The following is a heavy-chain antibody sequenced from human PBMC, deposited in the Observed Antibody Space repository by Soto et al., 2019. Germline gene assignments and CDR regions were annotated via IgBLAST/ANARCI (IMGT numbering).Heavy chain of an antibody. J-gene: IGHJ6*02. D-gene: IGHD5-18*01. CDR1: GFTFSTNA. CDR3: AKDPTSNTVMVIGNYYYGMDV. V-gene: IGHV3-23*01. CDR2: ISDAGT. Sequence: GGSLRLSCAASGFTFSTNAMNWVRQPPGKGLEWVTGISDAGTYYADSVKGRFTISRDHSKNTLYLQMNSLRAEDTAVYYCAKDPTSNTVMVIGNYYYGMDVWGQGTTVTVSS.